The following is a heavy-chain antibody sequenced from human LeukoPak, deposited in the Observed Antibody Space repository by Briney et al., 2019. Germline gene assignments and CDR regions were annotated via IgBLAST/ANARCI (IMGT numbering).Heavy chain of an antibody. CDR2: INPNSGGA. J-gene: IGHJ3*02. V-gene: IGHV1-2*02. Sequence: ASVKVSGKASGYSFTDNYMHWVRQAPGQGLEWMGWINPNSGGADYAQKFQGRVTMTRDTSITTAYMELSSLRSDDTAVYYCARETYYDTGNAFHIWGQGTMVTVSS. D-gene: IGHD3-22*01. CDR1: GYSFTDNY. CDR3: ARETYYDTGNAFHI.